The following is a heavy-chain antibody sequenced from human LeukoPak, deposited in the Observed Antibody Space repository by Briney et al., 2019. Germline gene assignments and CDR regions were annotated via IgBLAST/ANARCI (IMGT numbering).Heavy chain of an antibody. CDR2: ISGSGGST. Sequence: GGSLRLSCAASGFTFSSYAMSWVRQAPGKGLEWVSAISGSGGSTYYADSVKGRFTISSDNSKNTLYLQMNSLRAEDTAVYYCARDIVVVTAVIYYYYGMDVWGQGTTVTVSS. CDR1: GFTFSSYA. J-gene: IGHJ6*02. D-gene: IGHD2-21*02. V-gene: IGHV3-23*01. CDR3: ARDIVVVTAVIYYYYGMDV.